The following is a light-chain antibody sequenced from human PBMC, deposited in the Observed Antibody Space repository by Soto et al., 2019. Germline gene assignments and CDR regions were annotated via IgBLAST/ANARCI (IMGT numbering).Light chain of an antibody. CDR2: GAS. CDR1: QSVSGN. Sequence: EIVMTQSPATLSVSPGERATLSCRASQSVSGNLAWYQQKPGQAPRLLIYGASTRATGIPARFSGSGPGTEFTLTISRLQSEDFEVYYYQQYNNWPPWTFGQGTKVEIK. J-gene: IGKJ1*01. CDR3: QQYNNWPPWT. V-gene: IGKV3-15*01.